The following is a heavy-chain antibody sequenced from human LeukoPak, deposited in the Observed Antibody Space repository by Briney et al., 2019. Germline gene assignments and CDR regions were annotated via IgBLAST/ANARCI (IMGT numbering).Heavy chain of an antibody. J-gene: IGHJ6*03. Sequence: SETLSLTCSVSGASIRCYSWGWIRQPPGKGLEWIGSIYNSGTTNYNPSLKSRVSISVDTSKIHFSLSLSSVIAADTAVYYCARLSSGYYDFWSGSYQKYYYHYMDVWGKGTTVTVS. CDR3: ARLSSGYYDFWSGSYQKYYYHYMDV. D-gene: IGHD3-3*01. CDR2: IYNSGTT. V-gene: IGHV4-4*09. CDR1: GASIRCYS.